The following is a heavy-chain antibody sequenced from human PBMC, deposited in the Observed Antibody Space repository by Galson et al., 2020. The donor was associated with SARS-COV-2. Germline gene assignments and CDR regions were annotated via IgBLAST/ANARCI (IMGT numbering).Heavy chain of an antibody. CDR1: GFTFSNAW. CDR2: IKSKTDGGTT. CDR3: TTTPGGITIFGVVIIGPDY. D-gene: IGHD3-3*01. Sequence: GGSLRLSCAASGFTFSNAWMSWVRQAPGKGLEWVGRIKSKTDGGTTDYAAPVKGRFTISRDDSKNTLYLQMNSVKTEDTAVYYCTTTPGGITIFGVVIIGPDYWGQGTLVTVSS. J-gene: IGHJ4*02. V-gene: IGHV3-15*01.